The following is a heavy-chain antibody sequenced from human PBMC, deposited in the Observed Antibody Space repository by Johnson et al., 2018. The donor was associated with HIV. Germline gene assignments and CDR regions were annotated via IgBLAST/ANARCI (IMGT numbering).Heavy chain of an antibody. CDR3: ARDRGSMPAVAFDI. CDR1: GFTVSSNY. V-gene: IGHV3-53*01. J-gene: IGHJ3*02. CDR2: IYSGGST. D-gene: IGHD2-2*01. Sequence: VQLVESGGGLIQPGGSLRLSCAASGFTVSSNYMSSVRQAPGKGLEWVSVIYSGGSTYYADSVKGRFTISRDNSKNTLYLQMNSLRAEDTAVYYCARDRGSMPAVAFDIWGQGTMVTVSS.